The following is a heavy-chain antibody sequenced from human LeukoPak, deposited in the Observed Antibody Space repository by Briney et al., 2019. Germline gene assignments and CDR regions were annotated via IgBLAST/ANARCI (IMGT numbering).Heavy chain of an antibody. CDR3: ATDMRGGSSSSPA. CDR1: GFTFSSYA. V-gene: IGHV3-30*04. J-gene: IGHJ5*02. CDR2: ISYDGSNK. D-gene: IGHD6-6*01. Sequence: GRSLRLSCAASGFTFSSYAMHWVRQAPGKGLEWVTFISYDGSNKNYADSVKGRFTISRDNFKNTLYLQMNSLRVQDTAGYYCATDMRGGSSSSPAWGQGTLVTVSS.